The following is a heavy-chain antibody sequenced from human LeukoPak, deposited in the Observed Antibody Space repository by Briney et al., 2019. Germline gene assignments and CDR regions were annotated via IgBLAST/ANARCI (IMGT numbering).Heavy chain of an antibody. CDR2: ISSSSTTI. CDR3: ARARYFDY. J-gene: IGHJ4*02. CDR1: GFTVSKAW. D-gene: IGHD1-14*01. Sequence: PGGSLRLSCAASGFTVSKAWMSWVRQAPGKGLEWVSYISSSSTTIYYADSVKGRFTISRDNAKNSLYLQMNSLRDEDTAVYYCARARYFDYWGQGTLVTVSS. V-gene: IGHV3-48*02.